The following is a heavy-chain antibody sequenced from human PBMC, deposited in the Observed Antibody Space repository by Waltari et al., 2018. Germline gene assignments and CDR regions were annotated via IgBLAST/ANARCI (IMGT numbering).Heavy chain of an antibody. Sequence: QVQLVESGGGVVQPGGSLRLSCAASGFTFSSYGMHWVRPAPGKGLEWVAFIRYDGSNKYYADSVKGRFTISRDNSKNTLYLQMNSLRAEDTAVYYCAKTKPPSGSYSRFDYWGQGTLVTVSS. CDR2: IRYDGSNK. V-gene: IGHV3-30*02. J-gene: IGHJ4*02. CDR1: GFTFSSYG. CDR3: AKTKPPSGSYSRFDY. D-gene: IGHD1-26*01.